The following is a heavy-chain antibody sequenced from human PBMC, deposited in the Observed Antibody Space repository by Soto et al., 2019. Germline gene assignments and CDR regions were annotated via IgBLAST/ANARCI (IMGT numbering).Heavy chain of an antibody. V-gene: IGHV3-7*01. CDR3: ARDPVCSGGSCYDY. J-gene: IGHJ4*02. Sequence: WGSLRLSCAASGFTFSRYWMTWVRQAPGKGLEWVANIKQDGSEIYYVDSVKGRFTISRDNAENSLYLQMNSLRAVDTAVYYCARDPVCSGGSCYDYWGQGTLVTVSS. D-gene: IGHD2-15*01. CDR2: IKQDGSEI. CDR1: GFTFSRYW.